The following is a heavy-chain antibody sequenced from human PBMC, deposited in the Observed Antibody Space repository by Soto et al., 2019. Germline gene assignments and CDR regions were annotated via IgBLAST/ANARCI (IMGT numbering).Heavy chain of an antibody. V-gene: IGHV3-30*18. Sequence: QVQLVESGGGVVQPGRSLRLSCAASGFTFSGYGMHWVRQAPGKGLEWVAVISFEGSKKYYANSVEGRFTISRDNSKNTLFLQMNSLIAEDTAVYYCAKGGSSSARYFDTWGQGTLVTVSS. CDR2: ISFEGSKK. D-gene: IGHD6-6*01. CDR1: GFTFSGYG. CDR3: AKGGSSSARYFDT. J-gene: IGHJ5*02.